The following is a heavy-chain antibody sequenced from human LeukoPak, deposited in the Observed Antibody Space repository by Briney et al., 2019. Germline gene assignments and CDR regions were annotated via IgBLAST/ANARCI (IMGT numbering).Heavy chain of an antibody. Sequence: SETLSLTCAVPGGSISSGGYSWSWIRQPPGKGLEWIGYIYHSGSTYYNPSLKSRVTISVDRSKNQFSLKLSSVTAADTAVYYCARGGTVTLYYYYGMDVWGQGTTVTVSS. CDR3: ARGGTVTLYYYYGMDV. CDR1: GGSISSGGYS. V-gene: IGHV4-30-2*01. CDR2: IYHSGST. J-gene: IGHJ6*02. D-gene: IGHD4-17*01.